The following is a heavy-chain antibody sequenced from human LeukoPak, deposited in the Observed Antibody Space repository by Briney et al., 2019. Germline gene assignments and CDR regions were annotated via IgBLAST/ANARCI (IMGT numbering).Heavy chain of an antibody. CDR3: ARLHYYDGSYYSRPRDN. D-gene: IGHD3-22*01. V-gene: IGHV3-48*02. CDR1: GFTFSSYS. Sequence: GGSLRLSCAASGFTFSSYSMSWVRQAPGKGLEWVSYISSSSTTIYYADSVKGRFTISRDNAKNSLYLQMNSLRDEDTAVYYCARLHYYDGSYYSRPRDNWGQGTLVTVSS. CDR2: ISSSSTTI. J-gene: IGHJ4*02.